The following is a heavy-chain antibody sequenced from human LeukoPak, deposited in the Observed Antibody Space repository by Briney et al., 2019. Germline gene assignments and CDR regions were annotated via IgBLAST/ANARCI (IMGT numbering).Heavy chain of an antibody. CDR1: DFTFSRFP. Sequence: GGSLRLSCAASDFTFSRFPMHWVRQAPGKGLEWVALILSDGSDKKYADSVKGRFTMSRDNSKNTLYLQMHSLRVEDTAVYYCARDYPADHWGQGTLVTVSS. CDR3: ARDYPADH. J-gene: IGHJ4*02. V-gene: IGHV3-30-3*01. CDR2: ILSDGSDK.